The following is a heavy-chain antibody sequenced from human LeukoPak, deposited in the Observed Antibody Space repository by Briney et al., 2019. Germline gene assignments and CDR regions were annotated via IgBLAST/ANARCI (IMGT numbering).Heavy chain of an antibody. CDR3: ARGGVQGVDY. J-gene: IGHJ4*02. V-gene: IGHV1-2*02. Sequence: ASVKVSCKASGYTFTGYYMHWVRQAPGQGLEWMGWINPNSGGTNYAQRLQGSVTMTRDTSISTAYMELSRLRFDDTAVYYCARGGVQGVDYWGQGTLVTVSS. CDR2: INPNSGGT. CDR1: GYTFTGYY. D-gene: IGHD3-10*01.